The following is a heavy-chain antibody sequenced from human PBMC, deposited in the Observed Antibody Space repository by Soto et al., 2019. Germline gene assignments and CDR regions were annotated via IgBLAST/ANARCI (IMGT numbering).Heavy chain of an antibody. J-gene: IGHJ4*02. CDR1: GGSISSSSYY. Sequence: SETLSLTCTVSGGSISSSSYYWGWIRQPPGKGLEWIGSIYYSGSTYYNPSLKSRVTISVDTSKNQFSLKLSSVIAADTAVYYCASTTTVTLYYFDYWGQGTLVTVSS. V-gene: IGHV4-39*01. CDR3: ASTTTVTLYYFDY. CDR2: IYYSGST. D-gene: IGHD4-4*01.